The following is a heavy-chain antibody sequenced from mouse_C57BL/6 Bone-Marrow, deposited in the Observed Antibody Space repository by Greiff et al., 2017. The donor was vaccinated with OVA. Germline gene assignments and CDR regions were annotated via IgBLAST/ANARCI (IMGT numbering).Heavy chain of an antibody. CDR3: ARGYYGEVGDY. CDR2: ISDGGSYT. D-gene: IGHD2-1*01. J-gene: IGHJ4*01. Sequence: DVHLVESGGGLVKPGGSLKLSCAASGFTFSSYAMSWVRQTPEKRLEWVATISDGGSYTYYPDNVKGRFTISRDNAKNNLYLQMSHLQSEDTAMYYCARGYYGEVGDYWGQGTSVTVSS. V-gene: IGHV5-4*01. CDR1: GFTFSSYA.